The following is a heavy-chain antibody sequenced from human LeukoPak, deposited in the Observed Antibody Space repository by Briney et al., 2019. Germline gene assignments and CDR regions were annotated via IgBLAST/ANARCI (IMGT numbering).Heavy chain of an antibody. CDR1: GFTFSNYW. CDR3: ARDGFGTGSN. D-gene: IGHD3-16*01. V-gene: IGHV3-7*03. J-gene: IGHJ4*02. CDR2: IKPDGSEK. Sequence: PGGSLRLSCAASGFTFSNYWMNWVRQAPGKGLEWVANIKPDGSEKYYVDSVKGRFTISRDNAKNSLYLQMNTLRADDTAVYYCARDGFGTGSNWGQGTLVTVSS.